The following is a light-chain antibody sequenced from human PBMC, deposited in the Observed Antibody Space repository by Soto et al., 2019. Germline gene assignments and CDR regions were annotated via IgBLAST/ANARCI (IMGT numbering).Light chain of an antibody. V-gene: IGLV2-11*01. CDR3: CSYAGSYTLFV. J-gene: IGLJ1*01. Sequence: QSALTQPRSVSGSPGQSVTISCAGITSDVGDYNYVSWYQQHPGKAPKLMIFDVSKRPSGVPDRFSGSKYGNTASLTISGLEAEDGADYYCCSYAGSYTLFVFGTGTKLTVL. CDR1: TSDVGDYNY. CDR2: DVS.